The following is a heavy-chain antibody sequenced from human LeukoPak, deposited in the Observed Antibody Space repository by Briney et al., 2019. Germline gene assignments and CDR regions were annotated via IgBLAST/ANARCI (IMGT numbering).Heavy chain of an antibody. CDR2: MNPNSGNT. V-gene: IGHV1-8*01. D-gene: IGHD1-26*01. CDR3: ARWEVGSYGMDV. J-gene: IGHJ6*02. CDR1: GYTFTSYD. Sequence: ASVKVSCKASGYTFTSYDINWVRQATGQGLEWMGWMNPNSGNTGYAQKFQGSVTMTRNTSISTAYMELSSLRSEDTAVYYCARWEVGSYGMDVWGQGTTVTVSS.